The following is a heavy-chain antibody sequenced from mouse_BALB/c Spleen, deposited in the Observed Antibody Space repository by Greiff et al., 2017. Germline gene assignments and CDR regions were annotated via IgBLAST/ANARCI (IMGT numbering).Heavy chain of an antibody. CDR1: GFSLTSYG. V-gene: IGHV2-2*02. Sequence: QFQLQQSGPGLVQPSQSLSITCTVSGFSLTSYGVHWVRQYPGKGLEWLGVIWSGGSTDYNAAFISRLSISKDNSKSQVFFKMNSLQANDTAIYYCARNPYGSYGHYAMDYWGQGTTVTVSS. CDR3: ARNPYGSYGHYAMDY. J-gene: IGHJ4*01. D-gene: IGHD2-10*02. CDR2: IWSGGST.